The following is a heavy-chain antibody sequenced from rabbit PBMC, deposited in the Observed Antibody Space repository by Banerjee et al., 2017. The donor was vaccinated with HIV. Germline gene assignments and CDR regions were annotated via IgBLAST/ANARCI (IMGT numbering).Heavy chain of an antibody. CDR1: GFSFSSGYD. D-gene: IGHD6-1*01. CDR3: ARDVASDGYYSNL. Sequence: QSLEESGGGLVKPGASLTLTCKASGFSFSSGYDMCWVRQAPGKGLEWIACFHADSSGSTGYASWAKGRFTISKTSSTTVTLQMTSLTAADTATYFCARDVASDGYYSNLWGPGTLVTVS. V-gene: IGHV1S40*01. CDR2: FHADSSGST. J-gene: IGHJ6*01.